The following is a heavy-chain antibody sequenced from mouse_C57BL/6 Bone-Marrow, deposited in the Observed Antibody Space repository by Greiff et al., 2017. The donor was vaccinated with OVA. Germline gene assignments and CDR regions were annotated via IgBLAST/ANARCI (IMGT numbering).Heavy chain of an antibody. Sequence: EVKLVESGGGLVQPGGSLKLSCAASGFTFSDYYMYWVRQTPEKRLEWVAYISNGGGSTYYPDTVKGRFTISRDNAKNTLYLQMSRLKSEDTAMYYCARAYYSNSAWFAYWGQGTLVTVSA. CDR2: ISNGGGST. CDR3: ARAYYSNSAWFAY. CDR1: GFTFSDYY. V-gene: IGHV5-12*01. J-gene: IGHJ3*01. D-gene: IGHD2-5*01.